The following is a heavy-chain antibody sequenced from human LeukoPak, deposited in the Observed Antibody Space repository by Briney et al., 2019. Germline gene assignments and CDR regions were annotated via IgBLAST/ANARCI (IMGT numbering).Heavy chain of an antibody. CDR2: IYHSGST. CDR3: ARRPPEMANDY. Sequence: GSLRLSCAASGFTFSNYAMTWVRQAPGKGLEWIGYIYHSGSTYYNPSLKSRVTISVDTSKNQFSLKLSSVTAADTAVYYCARRPPEMANDYWGQGTLVTVSS. CDR1: GFTFSNYA. V-gene: IGHV4-4*02. D-gene: IGHD5-24*01. J-gene: IGHJ4*02.